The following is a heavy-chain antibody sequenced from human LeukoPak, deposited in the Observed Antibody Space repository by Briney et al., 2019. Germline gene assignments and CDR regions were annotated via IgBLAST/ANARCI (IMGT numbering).Heavy chain of an antibody. V-gene: IGHV4-38-2*02. D-gene: IGHD6-13*01. Sequence: SETLSLTCTVSGYSISSGYYWGWLRQPPGKGLEWIGSIYHSGSTYYNPSLKGRVTISVDTSKNQFSLKLSSVTAADTAVYYCAREIPAAGTEDYWGQGTLVTVSS. J-gene: IGHJ4*02. CDR1: GYSISSGYY. CDR2: IYHSGST. CDR3: AREIPAAGTEDY.